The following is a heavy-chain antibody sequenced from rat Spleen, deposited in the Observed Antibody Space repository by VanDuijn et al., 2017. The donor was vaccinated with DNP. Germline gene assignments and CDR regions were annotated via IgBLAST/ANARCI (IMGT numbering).Heavy chain of an antibody. CDR3: TTEDSTRCFDY. Sequence: EVQLVESGGGLVQPGRSLTLSCEVSGFTFNNYFMAWVRQAPKKGLEWVAYISYDGGSTYYRDSVKGRFTVSRDNAKSTLYLQMDSLRSDDTATYYCTTEDSTRCFDYWGQGVMVTVSS. V-gene: IGHV5-20*01. D-gene: IGHD3-1*01. CDR2: ISYDGGST. J-gene: IGHJ2*01. CDR1: GFTFNNYF.